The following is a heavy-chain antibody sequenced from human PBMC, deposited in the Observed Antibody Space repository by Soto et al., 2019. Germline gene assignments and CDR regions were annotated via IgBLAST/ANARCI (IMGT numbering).Heavy chain of an antibody. CDR2: IYYSGST. CDR3: ARDRLNEYQLGMDV. Sequence: QVQLQESGPGLVKPSQTLSLTCTVSGGSISSGDYFWSWIRQPPGKGLEWIGYIYYSGSTYYNPSLKSRVTISVDTSKNQFSLKLSSLTAADTAVYYCARDRLNEYQLGMDVWGQGTTVTVSS. V-gene: IGHV4-30-4*01. D-gene: IGHD2-2*01. CDR1: GGSISSGDYF. J-gene: IGHJ6*02.